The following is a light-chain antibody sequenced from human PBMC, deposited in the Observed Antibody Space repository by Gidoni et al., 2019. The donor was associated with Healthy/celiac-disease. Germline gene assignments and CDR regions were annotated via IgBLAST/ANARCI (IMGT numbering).Light chain of an antibody. Sequence: ETVLTQSPGTLSLSPGERATLSFRASQSVSSSYLAWYQQKPGQAPRLLIYGASSRATGIPDRFSGSGSGTDFTLNISRLEPEDVAVYYCQQYGSSRGFTFGPGTKVDIK. CDR1: QSVSSSY. CDR2: GAS. CDR3: QQYGSSRGFT. V-gene: IGKV3-20*01. J-gene: IGKJ3*01.